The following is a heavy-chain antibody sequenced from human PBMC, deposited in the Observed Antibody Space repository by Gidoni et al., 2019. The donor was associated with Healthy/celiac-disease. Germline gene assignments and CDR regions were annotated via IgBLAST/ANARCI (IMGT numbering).Heavy chain of an antibody. D-gene: IGHD3-22*01. Sequence: EVQLLESGGGLVQPGGSLRLPCAASGFTFSSYAMSWVRQAPGKVLEWVSAISGSGGSTYYADSVKGRFTISRDNSKNTLYLQMNSLRAEDTAVYYCAKPPFPYYDSSVGAFDIWGQGTMVTVSS. CDR1: GFTFSSYA. J-gene: IGHJ3*02. CDR3: AKPPFPYYDSSVGAFDI. V-gene: IGHV3-23*01. CDR2: ISGSGGST.